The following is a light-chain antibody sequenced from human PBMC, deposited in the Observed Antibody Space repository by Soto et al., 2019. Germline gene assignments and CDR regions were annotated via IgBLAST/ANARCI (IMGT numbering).Light chain of an antibody. Sequence: EIVLTQSPGTLYLSPGEKATLSCRASQSVSSPYLAWYQQKPGRAPSLLIYATSNRATGIPDRFSGSGSATDFTLNISSLEPEDSAVYYCQQYGTSPPRYIFGQGTKLEIK. CDR3: QQYGTSPPRYI. V-gene: IGKV3-20*01. J-gene: IGKJ2*01. CDR2: ATS. CDR1: QSVSSPY.